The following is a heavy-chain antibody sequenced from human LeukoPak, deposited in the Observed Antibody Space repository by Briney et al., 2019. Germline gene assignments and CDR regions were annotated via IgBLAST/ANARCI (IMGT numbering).Heavy chain of an antibody. Sequence: GGSLRLSCAASGFTVSSNYMSWVRQAPGKGLEWVSVIYSGGSTYYADSVKGRFTISRDNSKNTLYLQMNSLRAEDTAVYYCARDLVGEFPSYYYYGMDVWGQGTTVTVSS. CDR3: ARDLVGEFPSYYYYGMDV. J-gene: IGHJ6*02. CDR2: IYSGGST. CDR1: GFTVSSNY. V-gene: IGHV3-53*01. D-gene: IGHD3-10*01.